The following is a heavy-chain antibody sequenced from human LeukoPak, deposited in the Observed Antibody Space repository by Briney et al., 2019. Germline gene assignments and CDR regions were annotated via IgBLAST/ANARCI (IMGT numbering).Heavy chain of an antibody. CDR2: INAKSGGT. V-gene: IGHV1-2*02. J-gene: IGHJ3*02. CDR1: EYTFTGYY. D-gene: IGHD2-21*02. CDR3: ARDDGGDSNNAFDI. Sequence: ASVKVSCKASEYTFTGYYMHWVRQAPGQGLEWMGWINAKSGGTNYAQKFQGRVTMTRDTSSSTAYMELSRLGSDDTAVYYCARDDGGDSNNAFDIWGQGTMVTVSS.